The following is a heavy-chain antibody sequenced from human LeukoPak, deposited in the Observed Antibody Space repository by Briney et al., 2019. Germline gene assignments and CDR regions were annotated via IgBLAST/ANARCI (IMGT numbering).Heavy chain of an antibody. CDR3: ATARRIAVAGAFDY. Sequence: PSETLSLTCTVSGGSISSYYWSWIRQPPGKGLEWIGYIYYSGSTNYNPSLKSRVTISVDTSKNQFSLKLGSVTAADTAVYYCATARRIAVAGAFDYWGQGTLVTVSS. CDR2: IYYSGST. V-gene: IGHV4-59*12. J-gene: IGHJ4*02. D-gene: IGHD6-19*01. CDR1: GGSISSYY.